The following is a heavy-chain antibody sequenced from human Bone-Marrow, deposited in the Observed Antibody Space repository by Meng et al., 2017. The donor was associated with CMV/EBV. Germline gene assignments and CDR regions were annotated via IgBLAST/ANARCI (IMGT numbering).Heavy chain of an antibody. J-gene: IGHJ4*02. CDR3: ARVASDGSYSFDY. V-gene: IGHV3-72*01. D-gene: IGHD1-26*01. CDR2: PRKKGNTYTT. Sequence: SGFRFSDHYMGWVRQTPGQGLGWLGRPRKKGNTYTTEYAASVKGRFTMSRDDSRNSLFLQMNGLKTEDTAVYYCARVASDGSYSFDYWGQGTLVTVSS. CDR1: GFRFSDHY.